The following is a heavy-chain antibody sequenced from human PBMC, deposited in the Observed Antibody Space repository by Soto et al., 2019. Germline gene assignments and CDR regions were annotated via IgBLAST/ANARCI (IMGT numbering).Heavy chain of an antibody. V-gene: IGHV2-5*02. CDR2: IHWDDET. CDR3: SHSIKVVGQWFFDI. D-gene: IGHD3-22*01. J-gene: IGHJ2*01. CDR1: GFSLRTRGLG. Sequence: QIALRESGPTLVKPTQTLTLTCTFSGFSLRTRGLGVGWIRQPPGKALEWLAVIHWDDETNYSPSLRTSLTVTNDTSKNQAVLTMTNMDPVDTATYYGSHSIKVVGQWFFDIWGRGTMVTVSS.